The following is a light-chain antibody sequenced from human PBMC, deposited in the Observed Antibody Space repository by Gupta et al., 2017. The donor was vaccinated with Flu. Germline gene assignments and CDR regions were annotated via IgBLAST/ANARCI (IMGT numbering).Light chain of an antibody. V-gene: IGKV1D-12*01. CDR3: QQTDSLPPT. CDR1: QGISSW. J-gene: IGKJ2*01. Sequence: DIQMTQSPSSLSASVGDRVAITCRASQGISSWLAWYQQKPGEAPKLLIYAASSLQSGVPSRFSGSGSGTEFTLTISSLQPEDSATYYCQQTDSLPPTFGQGTKVEIK. CDR2: AAS.